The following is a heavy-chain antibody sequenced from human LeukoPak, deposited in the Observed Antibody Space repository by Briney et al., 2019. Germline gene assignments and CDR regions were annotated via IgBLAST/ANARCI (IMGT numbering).Heavy chain of an antibody. Sequence: PSETLSLTCVVYGGSFSDYYWTWVRQAPGKGLEWIGEINHGGTTKYNPSLKSRVTISIHTSNNQFSLKLNSVTAADTAVYYCARGEGTLAGRRWPCSFYYYVDVWGKGTTVTVSS. D-gene: IGHD6-19*01. CDR3: ARGEGTLAGRRWPCSFYYYVDV. V-gene: IGHV4-34*01. J-gene: IGHJ6*03. CDR1: GGSFSDYY. CDR2: INHGGTT.